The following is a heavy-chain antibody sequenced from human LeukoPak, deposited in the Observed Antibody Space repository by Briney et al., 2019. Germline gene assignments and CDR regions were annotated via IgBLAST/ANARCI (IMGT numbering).Heavy chain of an antibody. Sequence: GGSLRLSCEPSGFTFSSYAMSWVRQAPGKGLEWVSLISGSATSTYYADSVKGRFTISRDNSKSTLYLQMNSLRAEDTAVYYCARGSGTKGGFDYWGQGTLVTVSS. D-gene: IGHD3-10*01. CDR3: ARGSGTKGGFDY. CDR1: GFTFSSYA. V-gene: IGHV3-23*01. CDR2: ISGSATST. J-gene: IGHJ4*02.